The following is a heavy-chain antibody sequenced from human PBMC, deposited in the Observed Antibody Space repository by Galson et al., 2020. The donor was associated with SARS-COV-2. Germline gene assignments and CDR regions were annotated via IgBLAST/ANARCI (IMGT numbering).Heavy chain of an antibody. CDR1: GGSITSSSYY. CDR3: ARHASGYYYDSSFDY. CDR2: IYYSGST. V-gene: IGHV4-39*07. Sequence: SETLSLTCTASGGSITSSSYYWGWIRQPPGKGLEWISNIYYSGSTYYNPSLQSRVTISVDTSKNQFSLKLSSVTAADTAVYYCARHASGYYYDSSFDYWGQGTLVTVSS. J-gene: IGHJ4*02. D-gene: IGHD3-22*01.